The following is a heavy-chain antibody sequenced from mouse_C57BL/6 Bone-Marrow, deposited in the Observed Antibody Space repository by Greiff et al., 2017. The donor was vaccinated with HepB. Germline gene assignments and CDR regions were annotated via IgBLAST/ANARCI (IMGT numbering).Heavy chain of an antibody. Sequence: EVKLVESGGGLVKPGGSLKLSCAASGFTFSSYAMSWVRQTPEKRLEWVATISDGGSYTYYPDNVKGRFTISRDNAKNNLYLQMSHLKSEDTAMYYCAKESLYYYGSSSWFAYWGQGTLVTVSA. V-gene: IGHV5-4*01. J-gene: IGHJ3*01. CDR3: AKESLYYYGSSSWFAY. CDR1: GFTFSSYA. D-gene: IGHD1-1*01. CDR2: ISDGGSYT.